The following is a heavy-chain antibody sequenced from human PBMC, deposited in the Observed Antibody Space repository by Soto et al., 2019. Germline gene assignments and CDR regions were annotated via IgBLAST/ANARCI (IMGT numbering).Heavy chain of an antibody. CDR1: GYTFTSYS. D-gene: IGHD1-1*01. Sequence: ASVEVSCKASGYTFTSYSMHWVRQAPGQRLEWMGWINAGNGNTKYSQKFQGRVTITRDTSASTAYMELSSLRSEDTAVYYCASELEPTYGMDVWGQGTTVTVSS. CDR2: INAGNGNT. J-gene: IGHJ6*02. V-gene: IGHV1-3*01. CDR3: ASELEPTYGMDV.